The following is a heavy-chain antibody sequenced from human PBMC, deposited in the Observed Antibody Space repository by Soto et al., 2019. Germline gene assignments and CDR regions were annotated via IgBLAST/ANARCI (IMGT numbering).Heavy chain of an antibody. D-gene: IGHD3-3*01. CDR2: ISGSGGST. J-gene: IGHJ3*02. CDR3: ASLPILRFLEWFPDAFDI. V-gene: IGHV3-23*01. Sequence: GGSLRLSCAASGFTFSSYAMSWVRQAPGKGLEWVSAISGSGGSTYYADSVKGRFTISRDNSKNTLYLQMNSLRAEDTAVYYFASLPILRFLEWFPDAFDIWGQGTMVTVSS. CDR1: GFTFSSYA.